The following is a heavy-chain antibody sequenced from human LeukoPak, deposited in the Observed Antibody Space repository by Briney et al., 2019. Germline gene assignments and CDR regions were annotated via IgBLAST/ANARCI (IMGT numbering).Heavy chain of an antibody. CDR1: GYTFTSCD. CDR2: MNTNSGNT. CDR3: ARGGQQLVLYYYYGMDV. D-gene: IGHD6-13*01. V-gene: IGHV1-8*01. Sequence: ASVKLSCNASGYTFTSCDINWVRQAPGHGLEWMGWMNTNSGNTGYAQKFQGRVTMTRNTSISTAYMELSSLRSEDTAVYYCARGGQQLVLYYYYGMDVWGQGTTVTVSS. J-gene: IGHJ6*02.